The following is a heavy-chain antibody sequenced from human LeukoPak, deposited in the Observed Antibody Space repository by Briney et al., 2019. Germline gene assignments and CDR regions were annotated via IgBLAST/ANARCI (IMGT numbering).Heavy chain of an antibody. J-gene: IGHJ4*02. V-gene: IGHV3-7*01. D-gene: IGHD2-2*01. Sequence: PGGSLRLSCAASGFTFSSYWMSWVRQAPGKGLEWVANINQDGSVKHFLDSVKGRFTISRDNARNSLFLQMNSLRVEDAAVYYCASAIYASSSLWGQGTLVTVSS. CDR1: GFTFSSYW. CDR2: INQDGSVK. CDR3: ASAIYASSSL.